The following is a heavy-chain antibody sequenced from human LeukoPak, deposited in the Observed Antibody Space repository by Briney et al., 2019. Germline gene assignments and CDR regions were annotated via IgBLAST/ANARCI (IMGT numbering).Heavy chain of an antibody. J-gene: IGHJ4*02. CDR3: ARDDSSGYSLLGVY. CDR2: ISAYNDKV. D-gene: IGHD3-22*01. V-gene: IGHV1-18*01. Sequence: ASVKVSCKASGYTFTSYGISWVRQAPGQGLEWMGWISAYNDKVNYAQKLQGRVTMTTDTSTSTAYMELRSLRSDDTAVYYCARDDSSGYSLLGVYWGQGTLVTVSS. CDR1: GYTFTSYG.